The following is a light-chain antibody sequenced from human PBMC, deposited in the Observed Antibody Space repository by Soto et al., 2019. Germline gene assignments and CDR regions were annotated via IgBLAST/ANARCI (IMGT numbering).Light chain of an antibody. CDR3: SSYAGSNNFVV. CDR1: SSDVGAYSY. CDR2: EVS. V-gene: IGLV2-8*01. Sequence: QSALTQPPSASGSPGQSVTTSCTGTSSDVGAYSYVSWYQQHPGKAPKLMIYEVSKRPSGVPDRFSGSKSGNTASLTVSGLQAEDEADYYCSSYAGSNNFVVFGGGTKVTVL. J-gene: IGLJ2*01.